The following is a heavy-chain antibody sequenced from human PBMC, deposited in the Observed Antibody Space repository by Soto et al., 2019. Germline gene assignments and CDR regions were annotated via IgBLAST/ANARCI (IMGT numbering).Heavy chain of an antibody. V-gene: IGHV1-69*01. CDR2: IIPIFGTA. CDR3: ARMRGMSSGSAFDY. D-gene: IGHD3-10*01. CDR1: GGTFSSYA. Sequence: QVQLVQSGAEVKKPGSSVKVSCKASGGTFSSYAISWVRQAPGQGLEWMGGIIPIFGTANYAQKCQGRATITADESTSTAYMELSSLRSEDTAVYYCARMRGMSSGSAFDYWGQGTLVTVSS. J-gene: IGHJ4*02.